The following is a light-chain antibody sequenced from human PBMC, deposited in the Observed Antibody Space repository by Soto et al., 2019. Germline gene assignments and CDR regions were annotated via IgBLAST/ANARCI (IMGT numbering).Light chain of an antibody. V-gene: IGKV3-20*01. CDR1: QSVSSRF. J-gene: IGKJ1*01. CDR3: QHFGSSLRT. CDR2: GTS. Sequence: EIVCTQSPGTLSFSPGDRATLSCRDSQSVSSRFLAWYQQKPGQAPRLRILGTSSGATGVPDRFSGSGSGTDFTLTISSLEPEDFAVYYCQHFGSSLRTFGEGTKVDI.